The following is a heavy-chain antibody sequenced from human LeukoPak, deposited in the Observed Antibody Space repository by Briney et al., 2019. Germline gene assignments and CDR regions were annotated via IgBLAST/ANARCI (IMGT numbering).Heavy chain of an antibody. CDR1: GFTFSSYA. D-gene: IGHD3-3*01. J-gene: IGHJ6*03. Sequence: GGSLRLSCAASGFTFSSYAMHWVRQAPGKGLEWVAVISYDGSNKYYADSVKGRFTISRDNSKNTLYLQMNSLRAEDTAVYYCARDQTFGVVTFDYMDVWGKGTTVTVSS. CDR2: ISYDGSNK. CDR3: ARDQTFGVVTFDYMDV. V-gene: IGHV3-30-3*01.